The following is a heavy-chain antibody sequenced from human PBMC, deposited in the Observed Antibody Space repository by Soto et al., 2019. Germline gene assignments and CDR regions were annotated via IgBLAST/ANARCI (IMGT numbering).Heavy chain of an antibody. CDR1: GFMFSSFA. Sequence: EVQILESGGGMVQPGGSLRVSCAGSGFMFSSFAMTWVRQAPGKGLEWVSTTRSNGEHTYYADSVKGRFTVSRDNSKNTLFLEMSSLRAEDSAIYYCAKDSKGFSVSAARVYGMDVWGQGNTVTVSS. V-gene: IGHV3-23*01. D-gene: IGHD2-2*01. J-gene: IGHJ6*02. CDR2: TRSNGEHT. CDR3: AKDSKGFSVSAARVYGMDV.